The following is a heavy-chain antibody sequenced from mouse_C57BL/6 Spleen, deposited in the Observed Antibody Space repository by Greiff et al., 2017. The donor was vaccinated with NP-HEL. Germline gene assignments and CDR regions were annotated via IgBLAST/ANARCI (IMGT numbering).Heavy chain of an antibody. CDR3: ASTTVVEYYFDY. D-gene: IGHD1-1*01. V-gene: IGHV1-53*01. J-gene: IGHJ2*01. CDR1: GYTFTSYW. CDR2: INPSNGGT. Sequence: VQLQQPGTELVKPGASVKLSCKASGYTFTSYWMHWVKQRPGQGLKWIGNINPSNGGTNYNEKFKSKATLTVDKSSSTAYMQLSSLTSEDSAVYYCASTTVVEYYFDYWGQGTTLTGSS.